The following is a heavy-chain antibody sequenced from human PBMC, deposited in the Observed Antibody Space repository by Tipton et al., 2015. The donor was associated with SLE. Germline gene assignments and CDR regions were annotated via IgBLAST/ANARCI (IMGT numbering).Heavy chain of an antibody. D-gene: IGHD4-17*01. CDR1: GFTFSSYS. CDR3: ARGEPSTVTTSFGYYYYYYGLDV. Sequence: SLRLSCAASGFTFSSYSMNWVRQAPGKGLEWVSYISSSSSTIYYADSVKGRFTISRDNAKNSLYLQMNSLRAEDTAVYYCARGEPSTVTTSFGYYYYYYGLDVWGQGSTVTFSS. J-gene: IGHJ6*02. V-gene: IGHV3-48*01. CDR2: ISSSSSTI.